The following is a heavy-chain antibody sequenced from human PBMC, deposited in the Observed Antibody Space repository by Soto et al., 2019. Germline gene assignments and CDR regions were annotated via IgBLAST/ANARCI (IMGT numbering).Heavy chain of an antibody. CDR1: GFTFDDYA. D-gene: IGHD3-10*01. V-gene: IGHV3-11*01. J-gene: IGHJ6*03. CDR3: ARSGFRDDYYMDV. Sequence: GGSLRLSCAASGFTFDDYAMHWIRQAPGKGLEWVSYISSSGSTIYYADSVKGRFTISRDNAKNSLYLQMNSLRAEDTAVYYCARSGFRDDYYMDVWGKGTTVTVSS. CDR2: ISSSGSTI.